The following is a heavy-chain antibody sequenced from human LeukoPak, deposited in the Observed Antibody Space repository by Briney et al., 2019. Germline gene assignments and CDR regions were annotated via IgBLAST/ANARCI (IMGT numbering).Heavy chain of an antibody. CDR3: AREGRYSSSWQTDGFDY. D-gene: IGHD6-13*01. CDR2: IYYSGST. J-gene: IGHJ4*02. Sequence: PSETLSLTCTVSGGSISSSSYYWGWIRQPPGKGLEWIGSIYYSGSTYYNPSLESRVTISVDTSKNQFSLKLSSVTAADTAVYYCAREGRYSSSWQTDGFDYWGQGTLVTVSS. V-gene: IGHV4-39*01. CDR1: GGSISSSSYY.